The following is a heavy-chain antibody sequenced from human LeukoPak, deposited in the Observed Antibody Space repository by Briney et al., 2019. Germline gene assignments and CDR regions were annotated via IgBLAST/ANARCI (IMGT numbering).Heavy chain of an antibody. D-gene: IGHD3-10*01. CDR3: ARGGFGELSGYYYYYGMDV. CDR2: IWYDGSNK. CDR1: GFTFSSYG. J-gene: IGHJ6*04. Sequence: GGSLRPSCAASGFTFSSYGMHWVRQAPGKGLEWVAVIWYDGSNKYYADSVKGRFTISRDNSKNTLYLQMNSLRAEDTAVYYCARGGFGELSGYYYYYGMDVWGKGTTVTVSS. V-gene: IGHV3-33*01.